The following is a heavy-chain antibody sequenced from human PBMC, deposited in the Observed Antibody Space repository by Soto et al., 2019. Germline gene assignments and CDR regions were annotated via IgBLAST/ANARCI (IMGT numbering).Heavy chain of an antibody. CDR2: ISGFNGNT. V-gene: IGHV1-18*01. CDR1: GYTFNFYG. D-gene: IGHD3-16*01. CDR3: ARIGVSSGHESPDFDS. J-gene: IGHJ4*02. Sequence: ASVKISCKASGYTFNFYGITWVRQAPGQGLEWMGWISGFNGNTNYAADLQGRVTMTTDTSTSTAYMELRGLRSDDTAVYYCARIGVSSGHESPDFDSWGQGTLVTVSS.